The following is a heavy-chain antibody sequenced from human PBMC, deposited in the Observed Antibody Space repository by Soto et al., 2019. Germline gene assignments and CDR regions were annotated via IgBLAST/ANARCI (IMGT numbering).Heavy chain of an antibody. D-gene: IGHD3-16*01. CDR1: GFTFSGFG. CDR2: IWYDGSDK. J-gene: IGHJ4*02. CDR3: AFGNLSYYFDF. V-gene: IGHV3-33*01. Sequence: GVSLRLSCAASGFTFSGFGMHWVRQAPGKGLAWVAIIWYDGSDKYYADSVKGRFTISRDNSKNTLYLQMNSLRAEDTAVYHCAFGNLSYYFDFWGKGTPVTVSS.